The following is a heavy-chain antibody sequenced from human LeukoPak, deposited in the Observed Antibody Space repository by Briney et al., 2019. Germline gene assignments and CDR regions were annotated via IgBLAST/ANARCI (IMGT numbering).Heavy chain of an antibody. V-gene: IGHV3-21*01. CDR3: ARESGRRSYYYYMDV. CDR1: GFSFSTYS. Sequence: GGSLRLSCAASGFSFSTYSMNWVRQAPGKGLEWVSSISSTSSYIYYADSLKGRFTISRDNAKNSMYLQMNSLRAEDTAVYYCARESGRRSYYYYMDVRGKGTTVTVSS. D-gene: IGHD2-15*01. J-gene: IGHJ6*03. CDR2: ISSTSSYI.